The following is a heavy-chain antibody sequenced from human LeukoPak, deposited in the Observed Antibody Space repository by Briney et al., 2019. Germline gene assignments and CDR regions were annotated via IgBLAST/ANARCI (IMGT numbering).Heavy chain of an antibody. J-gene: IGHJ4*02. Sequence: GGSLRLSCAASGFTVSSTYMAWVRQAPGKGLDWVSFIYGDHNAFYADSVKGRFTISRDNSKNTLYLQMNSLRAEDTAVYFCARGVLGVIPIDYWGQGTVVTVSS. V-gene: IGHV3-53*01. CDR1: GFTVSSTY. CDR3: ARGVLGVIPIDY. D-gene: IGHD3-10*01. CDR2: IYGDHNA.